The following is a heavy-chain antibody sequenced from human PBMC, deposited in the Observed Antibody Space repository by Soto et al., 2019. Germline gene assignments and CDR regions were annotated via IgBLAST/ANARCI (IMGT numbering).Heavy chain of an antibody. Sequence: GESLKISCKGSGYNFANYWIGWVRQMPGKGLEWMGIIYPGNSDTRYSPSFQGQVTISADTSISTAYLEWSSLKASDTAIYYCAGLGSMVKNLEYWGQGTLVTVSS. CDR2: IYPGNSDT. V-gene: IGHV5-51*01. D-gene: IGHD3-10*01. CDR1: GYNFANYW. J-gene: IGHJ4*02. CDR3: AGLGSMVKNLEY.